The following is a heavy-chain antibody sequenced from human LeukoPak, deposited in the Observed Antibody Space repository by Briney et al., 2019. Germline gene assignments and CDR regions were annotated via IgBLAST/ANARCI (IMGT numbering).Heavy chain of an antibody. CDR2: INPSSGGT. V-gene: IGHV1-2*02. CDR1: GYSFTNCY. D-gene: IGHD6-13*01. J-gene: IGHJ4*02. CDR3: ARDRGSSWYVDY. Sequence: ASVKVSCKTSGYSFTNCYIHWVRQAPGQGLEWMGWINPSSGGTEYAQKFEGRVTMTGDTSRSTAYMELTRLRSDDTAVYYCARDRGSSWYVDYWGQGTLVTVSS.